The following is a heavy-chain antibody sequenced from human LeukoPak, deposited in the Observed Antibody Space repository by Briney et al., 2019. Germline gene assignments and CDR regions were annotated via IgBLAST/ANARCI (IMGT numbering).Heavy chain of an antibody. D-gene: IGHD2-2*01. CDR2: IYTSGST. V-gene: IGHV4-61*02. Sequence: SQTLSLTCTVSGGSISSGSYYWSWIRQPAGKGLEWIGRIYTSGSTNYNPFLKSRVTISVDTSKNQFSLKLSSVTAADTAVYYCAREIVVVPAAIWFDPWGQGTLVTVSS. CDR3: AREIVVVPAAIWFDP. J-gene: IGHJ5*02. CDR1: GGSISSGSYY.